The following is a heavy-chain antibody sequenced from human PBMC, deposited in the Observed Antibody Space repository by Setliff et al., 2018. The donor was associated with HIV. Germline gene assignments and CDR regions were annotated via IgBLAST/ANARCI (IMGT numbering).Heavy chain of an antibody. CDR1: GYIFTSFG. CDR2: ISAYNGHT. V-gene: IGHV1-18*01. Sequence: AASVKVSCKASGYIFTSFGVSWVRQAPGQGLEWMGWISAYNGHTKYALKIQGRVTMTTDTSTSTAYIELRGLTSDDTAVYYCARDDYSNSNPNYFDHWGQGTLVTVSS. CDR3: ARDDYSNSNPNYFDH. D-gene: IGHD4-4*01. J-gene: IGHJ4*02.